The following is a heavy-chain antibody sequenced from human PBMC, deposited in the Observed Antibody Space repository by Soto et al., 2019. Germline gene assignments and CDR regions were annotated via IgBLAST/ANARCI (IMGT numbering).Heavy chain of an antibody. J-gene: IGHJ5*02. CDR3: ARTSCTNGVCYGFIRWFDP. CDR2: INHSGST. CDR1: GGSFSGYY. V-gene: IGHV4-34*01. Sequence: SETLSLTCAVYGGSFSGYYWSWIRQPPGKGLEWIGEINHSGSTNYNPSLKSRVTISVDTSKNQFSLKLSSVTAADTAVYYCARTSCTNGVCYGFIRWFDPWGQGTLVTVSS. D-gene: IGHD2-8*01.